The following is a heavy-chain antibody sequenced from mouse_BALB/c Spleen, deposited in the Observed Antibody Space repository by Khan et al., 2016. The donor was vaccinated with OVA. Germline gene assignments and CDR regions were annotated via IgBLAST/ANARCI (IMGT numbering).Heavy chain of an antibody. D-gene: IGHD2-14*01. CDR2: INPRSDYT. V-gene: IGHV1-4*01. J-gene: IGHJ4*01. CDR3: ARRTTGYAMDY. CDR1: GYTFTSNT. Sequence: QVQLKESGGELSRPGASVKMPCKASGYTFTSNTMHWVNQRLGQGLQWIGYINPRSDYTIYSQNVKDKATLTADISSSTVYMQLSSLTSDESAVYYCARRTTGYAMDYWGQGTSVTVSS.